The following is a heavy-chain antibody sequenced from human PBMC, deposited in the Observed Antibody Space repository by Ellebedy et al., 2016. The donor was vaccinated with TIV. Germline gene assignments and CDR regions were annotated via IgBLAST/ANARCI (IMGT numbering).Heavy chain of an antibody. CDR1: GYSFPGYY. Sequence: ASVKVSCXASGYSFPGYYIHWVRQAPGQGLEWVGWINPNSGGTNYAQKFQGRVTMTRDTSISTAYMELSRLRSDDTAVYYCARGGPQYYGILTGPKYWGQGTLVTVSS. J-gene: IGHJ1*01. CDR2: INPNSGGT. V-gene: IGHV1-2*02. CDR3: ARGGPQYYGILTGPKY. D-gene: IGHD3-9*01.